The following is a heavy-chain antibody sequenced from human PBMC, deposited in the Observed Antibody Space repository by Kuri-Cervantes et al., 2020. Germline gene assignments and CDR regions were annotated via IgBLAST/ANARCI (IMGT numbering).Heavy chain of an antibody. CDR3: ARGRRGYCSSTSCTRGWYFDL. D-gene: IGHD2-2*01. J-gene: IGHJ2*01. CDR2: IYYSGST. Sequence: GSLRLSCTVSGGSISSYYWSWIRQPPGKGLEWIGYIYYSGSTNYNPSLKSRVTISVDTSKNQFSLKLSSVTAADTAVYYCARGRRGYCSSTSCTRGWYFDLWGRGTLVTVSS. CDR1: GGSISSYY. V-gene: IGHV4-59*01.